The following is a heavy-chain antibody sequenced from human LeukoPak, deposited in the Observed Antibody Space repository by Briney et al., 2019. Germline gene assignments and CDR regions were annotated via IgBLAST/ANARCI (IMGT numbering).Heavy chain of an antibody. J-gene: IGHJ6*02. CDR3: ARDTEYYYDSSGHYYGMDV. V-gene: IGHV1-3*01. CDR1: GYTFTSYA. Sequence: GASVKVSCKASGYTFTSYAMHWVRQAPGQRLEWMGWINAGNGNTKYSQKFQGRVTITRDTSASTAYMELSSLRSEDTAVYYCARDTEYYYDSSGHYYGMDVWGQGTTVTVSS. CDR2: INAGNGNT. D-gene: IGHD3-22*01.